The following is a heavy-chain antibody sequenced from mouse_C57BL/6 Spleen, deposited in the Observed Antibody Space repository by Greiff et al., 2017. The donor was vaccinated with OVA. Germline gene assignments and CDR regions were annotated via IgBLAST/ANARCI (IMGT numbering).Heavy chain of an antibody. V-gene: IGHV1-80*01. D-gene: IGHD1-1*01. CDR3: ASFYYYGSSLYWYFDV. CDR2: IYPGDGDP. Sequence: QVQLQQSGAELVKPGASVKISCKASGYAFSSYWMNWVKQRPGTGLEWIGQIYPGDGDPNYNGKFKGKATLTADKSSSTAYMQLSSLTSEDSAVYFCASFYYYGSSLYWYFDVWGTGTTVTVSS. CDR1: GYAFSSYW. J-gene: IGHJ1*03.